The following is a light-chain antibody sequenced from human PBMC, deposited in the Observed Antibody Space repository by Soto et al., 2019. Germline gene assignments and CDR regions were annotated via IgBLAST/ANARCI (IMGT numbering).Light chain of an antibody. V-gene: IGLV2-8*01. CDR3: SSDAGNNNYV. J-gene: IGLJ1*01. CDR2: EVN. CDR1: SSDVGVYNY. Sequence: QSALTQPPSASGSPGQSVTISCTGTSSDVGVYNYVSWYQQHPGKAPKLMIYEVNKRPSGVPDRFSGSKSGNTASLTVSGLQAEDEADYYCSSSDAGNNNYVFGTGTKLTVL.